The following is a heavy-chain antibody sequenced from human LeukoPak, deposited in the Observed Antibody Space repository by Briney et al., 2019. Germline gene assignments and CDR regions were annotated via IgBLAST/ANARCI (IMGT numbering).Heavy chain of an antibody. CDR2: INDSGSS. Sequence: SETLSLTCAVYGGSFGGYYWSWIRQPPGKGLEWIGEINDSGSSNYIPSLKSRVTISVDRSKNQFSLWLSSVTAADTAVYYCARVTTTGYYDFWSGYRHWFDPWGQGTLVTVSS. D-gene: IGHD3-3*01. J-gene: IGHJ5*02. CDR3: ARVTTTGYYDFWSGYRHWFDP. CDR1: GGSFGGYY. V-gene: IGHV4-34*01.